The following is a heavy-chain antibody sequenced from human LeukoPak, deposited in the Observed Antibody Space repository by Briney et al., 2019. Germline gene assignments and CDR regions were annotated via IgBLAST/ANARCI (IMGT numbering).Heavy chain of an antibody. Sequence: GGSLRLSCAASGFTFSRHGMHWVRQAPGKGLEWVAVIWYDGSNTYYVDSVKGRFTISRDNSKNTLYLQMNSLGVEDTAVYYCGRDSRSILIDVWGQGTPVTISS. CDR1: GFTFSRHG. CDR3: GRDSRSILIDV. J-gene: IGHJ4*02. D-gene: IGHD3-3*01. CDR2: IWYDGSNT. V-gene: IGHV3-33*01.